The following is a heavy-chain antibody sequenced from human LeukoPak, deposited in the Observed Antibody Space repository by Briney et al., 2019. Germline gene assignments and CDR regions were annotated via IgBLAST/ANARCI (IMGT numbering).Heavy chain of an antibody. CDR2: INPNSGGT. D-gene: IGHD3-22*01. CDR3: ARDGDYYQSSGFLPGDY. V-gene: IGHV1-2*02. CDR1: GYTFTGYY. Sequence: ASVKVSCKASGYTFTGYYMHWVRQAPGQGLEWMGWINPNSGGTNYAQKFQGRVTMTRDTSISTAYMELSRLRSDDTAVYYCARDGDYYQSSGFLPGDYWGQGTLVTVSS. J-gene: IGHJ4*02.